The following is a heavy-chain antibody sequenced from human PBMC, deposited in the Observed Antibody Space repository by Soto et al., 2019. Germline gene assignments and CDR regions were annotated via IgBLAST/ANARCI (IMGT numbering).Heavy chain of an antibody. CDR2: IYYSGST. D-gene: IGHD2-15*01. CDR3: ARHGDCSGGSCFDAFDI. J-gene: IGHJ3*02. V-gene: IGHV4-39*01. CDR1: GGSISSSSYY. Sequence: LCGGSISSSSYYWGWIRQPPGKGLEWIGSIYYSGSTYYNPSLKSRVTISVDTSKNQFSLKLSSVTAADTAVYYCARHGDCSGGSCFDAFDIWGQGTMVTVSS.